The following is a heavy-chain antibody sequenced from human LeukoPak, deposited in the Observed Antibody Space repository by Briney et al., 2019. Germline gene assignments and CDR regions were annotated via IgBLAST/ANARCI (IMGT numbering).Heavy chain of an antibody. J-gene: IGHJ4*02. D-gene: IGHD3-10*01. CDR3: ARDYYGSGSYYTYYSDY. Sequence: GGSLRLSCAASGFTFSSYGMHWVRQAPSKGLEWVAVIWYDGSNKYYADSVKGRFTISRDNSKNTLYLQMNSLRAEDTAVYYCARDYYGSGSYYTYYSDYWGQGTLVTVSS. CDR2: IWYDGSNK. V-gene: IGHV3-33*01. CDR1: GFTFSSYG.